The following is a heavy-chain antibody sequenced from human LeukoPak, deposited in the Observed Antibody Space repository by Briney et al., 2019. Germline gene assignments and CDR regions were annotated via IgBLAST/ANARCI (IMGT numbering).Heavy chain of an antibody. CDR1: GGSISSTSDY. CDR2: IYYSGIT. V-gene: IGHV4-39*07. CDR3: ARGGRNYYGTGSYKTRFDR. Sequence: SETLSLTCSVSGGSISSTSDYWGWIRQPPGKGLEWIGSIYYSGITYYNPSLKSRVAISVDTSKNQFSLKLISVTAADTAVYYCARGGRNYYGTGSYKTRFDRWGQGTLVTVSS. J-gene: IGHJ4*02. D-gene: IGHD3-10*01.